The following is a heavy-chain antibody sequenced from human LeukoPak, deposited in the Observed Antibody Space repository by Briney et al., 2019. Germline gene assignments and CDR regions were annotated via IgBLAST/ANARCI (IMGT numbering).Heavy chain of an antibody. Sequence: SETLSLTCTVSGASISSDTYFWSWIRQPPGKGLEWIGYIYYSGSTNYNPSLKSRVTISVDTSKNQFSLRLSSVTAADTAVYYCARRWRAFDIWGQGTMVTVSS. CDR3: ARRWRAFDI. CDR2: IYYSGST. D-gene: IGHD5-24*01. J-gene: IGHJ3*02. CDR1: GASISSDTYF. V-gene: IGHV4-61*01.